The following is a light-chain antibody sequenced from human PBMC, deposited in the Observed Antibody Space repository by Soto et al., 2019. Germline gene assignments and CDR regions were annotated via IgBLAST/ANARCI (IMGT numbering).Light chain of an antibody. CDR2: GAS. CDR3: QHYNNWPSWT. Sequence: EIVMTQSPATLSVSPGERATLSCRASQSVSSNLAWYQQRPGQAPRLLIYGASTRATGIPARFSGSRSGTEFTLTISSLQSEDFAVYYCQHYNNWPSWTFGQGTKVEIK. CDR1: QSVSSN. J-gene: IGKJ1*01. V-gene: IGKV3-15*01.